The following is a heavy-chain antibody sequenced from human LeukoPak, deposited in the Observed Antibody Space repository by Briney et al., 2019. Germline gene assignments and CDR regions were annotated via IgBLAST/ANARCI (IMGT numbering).Heavy chain of an antibody. D-gene: IGHD1-1*01. CDR3: ARYNWPLFDF. Sequence: SETLSLTCAVYGGSFIGYYGTWIRQPPGKGLEWIGGISHSGITKYNPSFKSRVTISVDTSKKQFSLKLSSVTAADTAVYYCARYNWPLFDFWGQGTLVTVSS. V-gene: IGHV4-34*01. J-gene: IGHJ4*02. CDR1: GGSFIGYY. CDR2: ISHSGIT.